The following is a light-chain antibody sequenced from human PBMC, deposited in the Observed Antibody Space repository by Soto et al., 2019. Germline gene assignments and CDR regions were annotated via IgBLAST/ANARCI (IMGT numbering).Light chain of an antibody. CDR2: GVS. J-gene: IGKJ4*01. V-gene: IGKV3-20*01. CDR1: QSVSSSF. CDR3: QQHGSYPLT. Sequence: ENVLTQSPGTLSLSPVERATLSCRASQSVSSSFLAWYQQKPGQAPRLLIYGVSSRATGIPDRFSGSGSGTDFTLTISRLEPEDVEVHYCQQHGSYPLTFGAGIKVDIX.